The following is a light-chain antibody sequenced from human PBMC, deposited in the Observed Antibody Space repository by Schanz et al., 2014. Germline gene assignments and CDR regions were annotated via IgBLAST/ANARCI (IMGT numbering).Light chain of an antibody. CDR3: QQRYNWPHT. J-gene: IGKJ2*01. CDR1: QSVSSSY. CDR2: GAS. V-gene: IGKV3D-20*02. Sequence: EIVLTQSPGTLSLSPGERATLSCRASQSVSSSYLAWYQQKPGQAPRLLIYGASSRATGIPDRFSGSGSGTDFKRKRRRLEKEDFAVYDCQQRYNWPHTFGQGTKLDIK.